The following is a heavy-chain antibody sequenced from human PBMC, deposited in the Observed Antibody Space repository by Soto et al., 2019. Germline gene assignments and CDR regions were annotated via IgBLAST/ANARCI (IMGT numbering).Heavy chain of an antibody. Sequence: PLETLSLTCTVSGGSISSYYWSWIRQPPGKGLEWIGYIYYSGSTNYNPSLKSRVTISVDTSKNQFSLKLSSVTAADTAVYYCARGNGYSSSWYLAVWGQGTTVTVSS. CDR1: GGSISSYY. CDR2: IYYSGST. J-gene: IGHJ6*02. CDR3: ARGNGYSSSWYLAV. D-gene: IGHD6-13*01. V-gene: IGHV4-59*01.